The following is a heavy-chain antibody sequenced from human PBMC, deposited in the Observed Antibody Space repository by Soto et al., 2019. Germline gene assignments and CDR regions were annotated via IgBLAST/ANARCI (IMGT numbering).Heavy chain of an antibody. V-gene: IGHV3-30*19. CDR2: TSYDGSHK. CDR1: GFTFRSYV. Sequence: QVQLVESGGGVVQPGTSLRLSCVGSGFTFRSYVIHWVRQASGKGLEWVALTSYDGSHKDYGDSVKGRFTISRDNSRNTVDLQMDSLRREDTALYYCARWGTTGGLDVWGQGTLVSVSS. CDR3: ARWGTTGGLDV. D-gene: IGHD3-16*01. J-gene: IGHJ1*01.